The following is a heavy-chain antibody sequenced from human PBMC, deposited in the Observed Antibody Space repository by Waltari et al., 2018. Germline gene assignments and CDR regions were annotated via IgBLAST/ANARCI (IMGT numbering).Heavy chain of an antibody. Sequence: EVQLLESGGGLVQPGGSLRLSCAASGIIFSSYSMNGFRQAPGKGLEWVSGISAYGDATYFGDSVQGRFTISRDNSKNTVSLQMNNLRADDTAVYYWAKGNWNFFEYVQNWGQGTLVTVSS. J-gene: IGHJ1*01. V-gene: IGHV3-23*01. CDR2: ISAYGDAT. CDR1: GIIFSSYS. D-gene: IGHD1-7*01. CDR3: AKGNWNFFEYVQN.